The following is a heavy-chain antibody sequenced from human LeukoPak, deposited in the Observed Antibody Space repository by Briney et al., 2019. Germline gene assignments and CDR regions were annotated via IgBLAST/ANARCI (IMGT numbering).Heavy chain of an antibody. Sequence: SETLSLTCTVSGDSISNYYWNWIRRPPGKGLEWVGHISYTDGTKYNPSLQSRVTISMDTSKNQFSLNLKSVTAADTAIYYCARRATMSAAGVPDTWLDPWGQGILVTVSS. CDR3: ARRATMSAAGVPDTWLDP. CDR1: GDSISNYY. CDR2: ISYTDGT. D-gene: IGHD5-24*01. V-gene: IGHV4-59*08. J-gene: IGHJ5*02.